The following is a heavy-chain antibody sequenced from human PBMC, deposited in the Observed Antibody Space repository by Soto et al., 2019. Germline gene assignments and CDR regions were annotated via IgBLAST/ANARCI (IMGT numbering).Heavy chain of an antibody. Sequence: GASVKVSCEASGYTFRSYGISCVRQAPGQGLEWMGWISGYNGNTHYSQKFQGKVTMTTDTSTSTAYMELRNLRSDDTAVYYCAKADSNYAGRFSYYYMDVWGTGTMVTVSS. J-gene: IGHJ6*03. CDR2: ISGYNGNT. V-gene: IGHV1-18*01. CDR1: GYTFRSYG. D-gene: IGHD4-4*01. CDR3: AKADSNYAGRFSYYYMDV.